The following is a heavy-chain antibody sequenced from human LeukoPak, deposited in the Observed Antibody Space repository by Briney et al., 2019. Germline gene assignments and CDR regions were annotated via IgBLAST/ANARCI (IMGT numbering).Heavy chain of an antibody. CDR2: IYSGGST. CDR1: GFTVSSSY. Sequence: QPGGSLRLSCAASGFTVSSSYMSWVRQAPGKGLEWVSVIYSGGSTYYADSVKGRFTISRDNSKNTLYLQMNSLRAEDTAVYYCAKDRTMIVVANWFDPWGQGTLVAVSS. V-gene: IGHV3-53*01. J-gene: IGHJ5*02. CDR3: AKDRTMIVVANWFDP. D-gene: IGHD3-22*01.